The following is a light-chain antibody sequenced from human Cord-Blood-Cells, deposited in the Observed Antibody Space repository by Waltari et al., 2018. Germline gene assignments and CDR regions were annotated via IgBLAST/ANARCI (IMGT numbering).Light chain of an antibody. Sequence: EIVLTQSPATLSLSPGERATPSCRASQSVSSYLAWYHQKPGQAPRLLIYDASNRATGIPARFSGSGSGTDFTLTISSLEPEDFAVYYCQQRSNWPTFGPGTKVDIK. CDR2: DAS. J-gene: IGKJ3*01. CDR1: QSVSSY. CDR3: QQRSNWPT. V-gene: IGKV3-11*01.